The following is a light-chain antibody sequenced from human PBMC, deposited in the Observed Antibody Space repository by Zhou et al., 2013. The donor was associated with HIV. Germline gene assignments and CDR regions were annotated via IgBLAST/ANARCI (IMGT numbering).Light chain of an antibody. J-gene: IGKJ2*01. CDR2: GAS. V-gene: IGKV3-15*01. CDR1: QSIGSN. Sequence: EIVMTQSPATLSVSPGERATLSCRASQSIGSNLAWYQQKPGQAPRLLIYGASTRATGIPARFSGTGSGTEFTLTISSMQSEDFAVYYCQQYNNWPPYTFGPGPRWTS. CDR3: QQYNNWPPYT.